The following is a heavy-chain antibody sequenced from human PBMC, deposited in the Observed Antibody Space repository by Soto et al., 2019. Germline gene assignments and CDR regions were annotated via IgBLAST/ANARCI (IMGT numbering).Heavy chain of an antibody. J-gene: IGHJ4*02. D-gene: IGHD6-19*01. V-gene: IGHV4-34*01. CDR3: ARGRRSVAGPTRSKRHPEYYFDY. CDR1: GGSFSGYY. Sequence: PSETLSLTCAVYGGSFSGYYWSWIRQPPGKGLEWIGEINHSGSTNYNPSLKSRVTISVDTSKNQFSLKLSSVTAADTAVYYCARGRRSVAGPTRSKRHPEYYFDYWGQGTLVTVSS. CDR2: INHSGST.